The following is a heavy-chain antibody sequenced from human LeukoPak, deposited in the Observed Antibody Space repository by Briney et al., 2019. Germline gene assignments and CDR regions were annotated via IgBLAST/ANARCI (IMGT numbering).Heavy chain of an antibody. J-gene: IGHJ4*02. CDR3: AGKTTVLNDY. CDR2: ISAYNGNT. CDR1: GYNFTSYG. D-gene: IGHD4-11*01. Sequence: ASVKVSCKASGYNFTSYGITWVRQAPGQGLEWMGWISAYNGNTNYAQKLQGRVTMTTDTSTSTAYMELRSLRSDDTAVYYCAGKTTVLNDYWGQGTLVTVSS. V-gene: IGHV1-18*01.